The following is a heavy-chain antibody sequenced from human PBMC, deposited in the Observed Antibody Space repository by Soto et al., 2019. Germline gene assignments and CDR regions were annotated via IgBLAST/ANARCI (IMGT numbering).Heavy chain of an antibody. CDR1: GYTFTGYY. V-gene: IGHV1-2*02. CDR2: INPNSGGT. Sequence: ASVKVSCKASGYTFTGYYMHWVRQAPGQGLEWMGWINPNSGGTNYAQKFQGRVTMTRDTSISTAYMELSRLRSDDTAVYYCASAPAWDSSGYNWFDPWGQGTLVTVSS. J-gene: IGHJ5*02. CDR3: ASAPAWDSSGYNWFDP. D-gene: IGHD3-22*01.